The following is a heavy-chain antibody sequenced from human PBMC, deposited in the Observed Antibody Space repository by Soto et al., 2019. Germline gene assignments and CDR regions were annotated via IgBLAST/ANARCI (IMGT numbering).Heavy chain of an antibody. Sequence: SETLSLTCTVSGGSISSSNYHWGWIRQPPGKGLEWIGSIYYSGSTYYNPSLKSRVTISADTSKNQFSLKLSSVTAADTALYYCARRFGFCSGGSCYFDYWGQGTLVTVSS. CDR3: ARRFGFCSGGSCYFDY. CDR2: IYYSGST. J-gene: IGHJ4*02. CDR1: GGSISSSNYH. V-gene: IGHV4-39*01. D-gene: IGHD2-15*01.